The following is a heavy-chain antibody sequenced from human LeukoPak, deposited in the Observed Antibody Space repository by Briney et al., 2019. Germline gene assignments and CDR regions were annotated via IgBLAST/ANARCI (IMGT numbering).Heavy chain of an antibody. CDR1: VGSISSYY. Sequence: PSETLSLTCTVSVGSISSYYWSWIRQPPGKGLEWIGYIYYSGSTNYNPSLKSRVTISVDTSKNQFSLKLSSVTAADTAVYYCARGVVPAAIGYWGQGTLVTVSS. V-gene: IGHV4-59*01. CDR3: ARGVVPAAIGY. J-gene: IGHJ4*02. CDR2: IYYSGST. D-gene: IGHD2-2*01.